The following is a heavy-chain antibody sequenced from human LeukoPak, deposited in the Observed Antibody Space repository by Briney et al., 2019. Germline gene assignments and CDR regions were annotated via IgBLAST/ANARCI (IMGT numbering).Heavy chain of an antibody. D-gene: IGHD6-6*01. CDR1: GFTFSSYA. J-gene: IGHJ4*02. V-gene: IGHV3-30*04. CDR2: TSYDGSNK. CDR3: ARGSSSSHDYFDY. Sequence: GGSLRLSCAVSGFTFSSYAMHWVRQAPGKGLEWVAVTSYDGSNKYYADSVKGRFTISRDNSKNTLYLQMNSLRAEGTAVYYCARGSSSSHDYFDYWGQGTLVTVSS.